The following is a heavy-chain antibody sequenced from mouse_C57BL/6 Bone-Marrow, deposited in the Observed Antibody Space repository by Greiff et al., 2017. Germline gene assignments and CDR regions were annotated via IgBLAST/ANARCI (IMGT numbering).Heavy chain of an antibody. CDR3: ARSYGSSYVLYFDV. Sequence: EVQLQQSGPVLVKPGASVKMSCKASGYTFTDYYMNWVKQSHGKSLEWIGVINPYNGGTSYNQKFKGKATLTVDKSSSTAYMELSSLTSEDSAVYYCARSYGSSYVLYFDVWGKGTTVTVSS. D-gene: IGHD1-1*01. CDR2: INPYNGGT. V-gene: IGHV1-19*01. J-gene: IGHJ1*03. CDR1: GYTFTDYY.